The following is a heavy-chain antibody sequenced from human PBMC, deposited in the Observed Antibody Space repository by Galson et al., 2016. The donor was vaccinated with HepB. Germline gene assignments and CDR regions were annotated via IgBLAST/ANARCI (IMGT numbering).Heavy chain of an antibody. CDR1: GFTFSRYT. D-gene: IGHD4-23*01. J-gene: IGHJ3*02. CDR3: VRVRADYGGNMPDAFDI. V-gene: IGHV3-21*01. Sequence: SLRLSCAASGFTFSRYTMNWVRQAPGKGLEWVSSISSGSSYIYYADSVKGRFTISRDNAKNSLYLQMYSLRAEDTAVYYCVRVRADYGGNMPDAFDIWGQGTMVTVSS. CDR2: ISSGSSYI.